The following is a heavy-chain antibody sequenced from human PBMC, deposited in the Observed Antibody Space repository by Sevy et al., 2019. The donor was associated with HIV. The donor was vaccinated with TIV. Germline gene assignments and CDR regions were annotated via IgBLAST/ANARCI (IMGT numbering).Heavy chain of an antibody. Sequence: GGSLRLSCAVSGFSFDSYGMTWVRQAPGKGLEWVSGISGSGTRTYYADSVKGRFSISRDNSKNRLYLQMNNLRSEDQALYYWAKGGGGHYDPDEIGYYFYYYNMDVWGKGTTVTVSS. CDR2: ISGSGTRT. V-gene: IGHV3-23*01. CDR3: AKGGGGHYDPDEIGYYFYYYNMDV. D-gene: IGHD3-22*01. CDR1: GFSFDSYG. J-gene: IGHJ6*03.